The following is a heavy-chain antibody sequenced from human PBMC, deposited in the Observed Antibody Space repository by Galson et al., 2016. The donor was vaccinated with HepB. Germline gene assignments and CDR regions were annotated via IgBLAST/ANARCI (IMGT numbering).Heavy chain of an antibody. CDR1: GFTFSDYY. CDR2: ISSSGSTI. D-gene: IGHD3-16*01. CDR3: AREGVGQVGMDV. Sequence: SLRLSCAASGFTFSDYYMSWIRQAPGKGLEWVSYISSSGSTIYYADSVKGRFIISRDNSKNTVYLQMNSLRAEDRAVYYCAREGVGQVGMDVWGQGTTVTVSS. J-gene: IGHJ6*02. V-gene: IGHV3-11*04.